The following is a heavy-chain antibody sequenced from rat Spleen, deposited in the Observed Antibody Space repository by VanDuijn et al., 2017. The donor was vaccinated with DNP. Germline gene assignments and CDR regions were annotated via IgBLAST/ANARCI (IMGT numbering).Heavy chain of an antibody. V-gene: IGHV5-7*01. CDR2: INYDGSTT. J-gene: IGHJ3*01. CDR3: TRPAYYYSNYWFPY. D-gene: IGHD1-2*01. Sequence: EVQLVESGGDLVQPGRSLKLSCAASGFSFSDYSMAWVRQPPKKGLEWVATINYDGSTTYYRDSAKGRFTISRDNAKTTLYLQMDSLRSEDTATYYCTRPAYYYSNYWFPYWGQGTLVTVSS. CDR1: GFSFSDYS.